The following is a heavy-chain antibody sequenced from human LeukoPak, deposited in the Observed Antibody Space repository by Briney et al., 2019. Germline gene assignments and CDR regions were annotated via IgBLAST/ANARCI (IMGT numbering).Heavy chain of an antibody. CDR1: GYTFTSYA. CDR2: ISAYNGNT. V-gene: IGHV1-18*01. Sequence: ASVRVSCKASGYTFTSYAMNWVRQAPGQGLEWMGWISAYNGNTNYAQKLQGRVTMTTDTSTSTAYMELRSLRSDDTAVYYCARFYDAFEIWGQGTMVTVSS. CDR3: ARFYDAFEI. J-gene: IGHJ3*02.